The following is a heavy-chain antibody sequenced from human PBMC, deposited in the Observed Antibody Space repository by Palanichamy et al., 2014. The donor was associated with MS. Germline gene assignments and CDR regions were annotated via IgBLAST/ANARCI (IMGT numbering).Heavy chain of an antibody. J-gene: IGHJ5*02. V-gene: IGHV3-23*01. Sequence: EVRLLESGGGLVHPGGSLRLFCAASGFTFSSSAMSWVRQAPGKGLEWVSLTTGSGRNTYYTESVKARFTMSRDNSKNTLYLQMDSLRAEDTAVYYCAKESTFYGDNGFTDAWGQGTLVTVSS. CDR2: TTGSGRNT. CDR3: AKESTFYGDNGFTDA. D-gene: IGHD4-17*01. CDR1: GFTFSSSA.